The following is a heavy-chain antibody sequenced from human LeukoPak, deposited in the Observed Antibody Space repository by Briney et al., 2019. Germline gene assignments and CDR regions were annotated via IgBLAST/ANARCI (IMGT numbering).Heavy chain of an antibody. Sequence: QPGGSLRLSCAASGFPFRSYGMHWVRPAPGKGLEWVAFIRYDESNKYYADSVKGRCTVYRANSNNTMYLQMSSLRIEDSAVYYCPKDSTPTMVRGVLDYWGQGGLVTVSS. CDR2: IRYDESNK. D-gene: IGHD3-10*01. J-gene: IGHJ4*02. V-gene: IGHV3-30*02. CDR1: GFPFRSYG. CDR3: PKDSTPTMVRGVLDY.